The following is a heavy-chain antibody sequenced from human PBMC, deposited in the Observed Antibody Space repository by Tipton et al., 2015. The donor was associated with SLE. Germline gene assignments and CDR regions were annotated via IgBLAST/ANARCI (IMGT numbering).Heavy chain of an antibody. V-gene: IGHV4-59*01. CDR2: IYFDGNSIGRD. CDR3: AGGVAERLGLDF. Sequence: GLVKPSETLSLICAVSVGPIVPFSWNWIRQSPGKAFEWIGYIYFDGNSIGRDNNNPSLKIRVTMSVDPSKMQFSLNLNSVTAADTALYFCAGGVAERLGLDFWGQGSLVTVSS. CDR1: VGPIVPFS. J-gene: IGHJ4*02. D-gene: IGHD6-19*01.